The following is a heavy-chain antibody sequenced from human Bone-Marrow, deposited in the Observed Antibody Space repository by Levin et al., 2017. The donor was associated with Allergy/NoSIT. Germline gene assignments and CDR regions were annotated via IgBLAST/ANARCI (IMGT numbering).Heavy chain of an antibody. CDR2: IYYSGST. D-gene: IGHD3-22*01. V-gene: IGHV4-30-4*01. J-gene: IGHJ4*02. CDR3: ARVPYYDSSGYYYDGFDY. CDR1: GGSISSGDYY. Sequence: LRLSCTVSGGSISSGDYYWSWIRQPPGKGLEWIGYIYYSGSTYYNPSLKSRVTISVDTSKNQFSLKLSSVTAADTAVYYCARVPYYDSSGYYYDGFDYWGQGTLVTVSS.